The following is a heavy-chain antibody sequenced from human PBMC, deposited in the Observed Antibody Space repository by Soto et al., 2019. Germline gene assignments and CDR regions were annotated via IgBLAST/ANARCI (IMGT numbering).Heavy chain of an antibody. V-gene: IGHV1-3*01. J-gene: IGHJ4*02. Sequence: QVQLVQSGAEVKKPGASVKVSCKASGYTFTSYAMHWVRQAPGQRLEWMGWINAGNGNTKYSQKFQGRVTITRDTSARTAYMELSSLRSEDTAVYYCARDLGGLNFDYWGQGTLVTVSS. CDR1: GYTFTSYA. CDR2: INAGNGNT. CDR3: ARDLGGLNFDY. D-gene: IGHD3-16*01.